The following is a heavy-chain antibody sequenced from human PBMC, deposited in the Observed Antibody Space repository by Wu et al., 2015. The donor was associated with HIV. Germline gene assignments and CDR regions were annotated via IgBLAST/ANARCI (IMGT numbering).Heavy chain of an antibody. CDR1: GDSFTKYA. CDR2: IIPFLGAT. Sequence: QVHLMQSGAEVKKPGASVKVSCKASGDSFTKYAISWVRQAPGQGLEWMGGIIPFLGATNYAEKFQGKVTFTADKSTSTVYMELTSLRSEDTALYFCARGLSPHYFDSHFDQWGQGTPVTVSS. CDR3: ARGLSPHYFDSHFDQ. D-gene: IGHD3-22*01. V-gene: IGHV1-69*06. J-gene: IGHJ4*02.